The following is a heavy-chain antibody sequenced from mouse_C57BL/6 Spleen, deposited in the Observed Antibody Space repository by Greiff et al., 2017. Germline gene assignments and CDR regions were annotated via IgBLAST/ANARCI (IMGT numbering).Heavy chain of an antibody. CDR2: IDPSDSET. Sequence: QVQLQRPGAELVRPGSSVKLSCKASGYTFTSYWMHWVKQRPIQGLEWIGNIDPSDSETHYNQKFKDKATLTVDKSSSTAYMQLSSLTSEDSAVYYCAREDYDYFDYWGQGTTLTVSS. V-gene: IGHV1-52*01. CDR3: AREDYDYFDY. J-gene: IGHJ2*01. D-gene: IGHD2-4*01. CDR1: GYTFTSYW.